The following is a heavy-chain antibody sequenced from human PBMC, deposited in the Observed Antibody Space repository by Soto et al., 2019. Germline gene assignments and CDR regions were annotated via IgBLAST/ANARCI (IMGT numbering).Heavy chain of an antibody. CDR1: GGSISSYY. D-gene: IGHD3-10*01. Sequence: QVQLQESGPGLVKPSETLSLTCTVSGGSISSYYWSWIRQPPGKGLEWIGYIYYSGSTNYNPSLKSRVTISVDTSKNQFSLKLSSVTAADTAVYYCATREVTMLRGRDYYYYYMDVWGKGTTVTVSS. CDR2: IYYSGST. V-gene: IGHV4-59*01. J-gene: IGHJ6*03. CDR3: ATREVTMLRGRDYYYYYMDV.